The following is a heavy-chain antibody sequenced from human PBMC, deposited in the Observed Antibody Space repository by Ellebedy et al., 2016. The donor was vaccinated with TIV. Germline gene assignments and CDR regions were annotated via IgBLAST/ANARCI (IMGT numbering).Heavy chain of an antibody. CDR1: GYSFTDYG. CDR2: ISGVNGKT. J-gene: IGHJ6*02. Sequence: ASVKVSCKASGYSFTDYGISWARQAPGQGLECVGWISGVNGKTYYEQTFQGRVTMTTDTSARTAYLELRSLRSEDTAVYYCAICSGGSCSPSGVGMDVWGQGTTVTVSS. D-gene: IGHD2-15*01. CDR3: AICSGGSCSPSGVGMDV. V-gene: IGHV1-18*01.